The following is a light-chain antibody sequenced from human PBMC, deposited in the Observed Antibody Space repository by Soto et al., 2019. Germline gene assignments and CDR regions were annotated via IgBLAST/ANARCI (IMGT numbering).Light chain of an antibody. CDR3: CSYAGSNILLMI. J-gene: IGLJ2*01. V-gene: IGLV2-23*01. CDR1: TSDVGTYNL. CDR2: EGS. Sequence: QSALTQPASVSGSPGQSITISCTGTTSDVGTYNLVSWFQQHPSRAPKLIIYEGSKRPSGVSDRFSGSKSGNTASLTISGLPAEDEADYYCCSYAGSNILLMIFGGGTKLTVL.